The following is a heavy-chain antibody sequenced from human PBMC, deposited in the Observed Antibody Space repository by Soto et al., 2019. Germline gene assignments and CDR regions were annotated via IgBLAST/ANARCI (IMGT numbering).Heavy chain of an antibody. J-gene: IGHJ4*02. CDR3: AHSGFDCSGSICYGV. CDR2: VYWDDDK. D-gene: IGHD1-26*01. CDR1: GFSLSDREVG. Sequence: SGPTLVNPTQTLTLTCTVSGFSLSDREVGVGWIRQPPGKALEWLAVVYWDDDKRYNPSLRSRVTITKDTSKNQVVLTVTDMGPVDTGTYFCAHSGFDCSGSICYGVWGQGALVTVSS. V-gene: IGHV2-5*02.